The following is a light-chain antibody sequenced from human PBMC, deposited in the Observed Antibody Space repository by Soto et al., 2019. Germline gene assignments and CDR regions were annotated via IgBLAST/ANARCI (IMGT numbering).Light chain of an antibody. CDR2: EVS. J-gene: IGLJ1*01. CDR3: SPYTSSTSYV. Sequence: QSALTHPASVSGSPGQSITISCTGTSSDVGGYNFVSWYQQHPGKAPKLMISEVSNRPSGVSNRFSGSKSGNTASLTICGLQDDDEADYYYSPYTSSTSYVFGTGTRSPS. CDR1: SSDVGGYNF. V-gene: IGLV2-14*01.